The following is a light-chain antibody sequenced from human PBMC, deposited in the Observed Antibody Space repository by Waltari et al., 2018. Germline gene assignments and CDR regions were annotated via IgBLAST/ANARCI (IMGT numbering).Light chain of an antibody. Sequence: QSALTQPRSVSGSPGQSVTISCTGTRSDIGGHNDVSWYQQHPGKAPKVTIYDVSKPPAGVPVRFCGSKSDSTASLTISVRQADDEAYYYCCAYAGSYILLFGGGTKLTVL. V-gene: IGLV2-11*01. J-gene: IGLJ3*02. CDR3: CAYAGSYILL. CDR1: RSDIGGHND. CDR2: DVS.